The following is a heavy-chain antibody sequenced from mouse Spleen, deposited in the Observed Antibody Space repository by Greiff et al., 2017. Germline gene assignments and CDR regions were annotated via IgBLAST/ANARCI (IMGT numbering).Heavy chain of an antibody. CDR1: GFTFSSYG. D-gene: IGHD2-3*01. CDR2: ISGGGSYT. Sequence: EVNVVESGGGLVKPGGSLKLSCAASGFTFSSYGMSWVRQTPEKRLEWVATISGGGSYTYYPDSVKGRFTISRDNAKNNLYLQMSSLRSEDTALYYCARDGYSFAYWGQGTLVTVSA. J-gene: IGHJ3*01. CDR3: ARDGYSFAY. V-gene: IGHV5-9-2*01.